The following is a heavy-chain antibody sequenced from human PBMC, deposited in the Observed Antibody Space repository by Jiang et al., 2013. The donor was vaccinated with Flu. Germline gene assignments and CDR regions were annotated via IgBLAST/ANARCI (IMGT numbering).Heavy chain of an antibody. CDR3: AKLITGTTLPLYYFDY. CDR2: ISGSGGST. J-gene: IGHJ4*02. V-gene: IGHV3-23*01. CDR1: GFTFSSYA. D-gene: IGHD1-7*01. Sequence: EVQLLESGGGLVQPGGSLRLSCAASGFTFSSYAMSWVRQAPGKGLEWVSAISGSGGSTYYADSVKGRFTISRDNSKNTLYLQMNSLRAEDTAVYYCAKLITGTTLPLYYFDYWGQGTLVTVS.